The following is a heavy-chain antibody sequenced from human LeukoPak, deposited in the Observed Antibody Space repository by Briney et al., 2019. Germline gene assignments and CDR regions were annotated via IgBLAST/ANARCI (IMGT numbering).Heavy chain of an antibody. V-gene: IGHV3-23*01. CDR2: ISGSGGST. CDR1: GFTFSSYA. Sequence: GGSLRLSCAASGFTFSSYAMSSVRQAPGKGLEWVSAISGSGGSTYYADSVKGRFTISRENSKNTLYLQMNSLRAEDTAVYYCAMGEEMPPFDYWGQGTLVTVSS. D-gene: IGHD1-26*01. J-gene: IGHJ4*02. CDR3: AMGEEMPPFDY.